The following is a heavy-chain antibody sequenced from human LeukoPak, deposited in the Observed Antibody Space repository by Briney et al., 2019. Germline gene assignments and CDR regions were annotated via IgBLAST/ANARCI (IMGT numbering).Heavy chain of an antibody. Sequence: PSETLSLTCTVSGVSISSYYWSWIRQPPGKGLEWIGYIYYSGSTNYNPSLKSRVTISVDTSKNQFSLKLSSVTAADTAVYYCARDNWNYGSSMDVWGQGTTVTVSS. D-gene: IGHD1-7*01. CDR2: IYYSGST. J-gene: IGHJ6*02. CDR3: ARDNWNYGSSMDV. V-gene: IGHV4-59*01. CDR1: GVSISSYY.